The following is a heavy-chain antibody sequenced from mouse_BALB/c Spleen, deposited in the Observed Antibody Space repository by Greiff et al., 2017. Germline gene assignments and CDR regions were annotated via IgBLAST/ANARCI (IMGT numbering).Heavy chain of an antibody. Sequence: EVQLQQSGTVLARPGASVKMSCKASGYTFTSYWMHWVKQRPGQGLEWIGAIYPGNSDTSYNQKFKGKAKLTAVTSTSTAYMELSSLTNEDSAVYYCTRSLYDYDYYAMDYWGQGTSVTVSS. CDR1: GYTFTSYW. V-gene: IGHV1-5*01. J-gene: IGHJ4*01. D-gene: IGHD2-4*01. CDR2: IYPGNSDT. CDR3: TRSLYDYDYYAMDY.